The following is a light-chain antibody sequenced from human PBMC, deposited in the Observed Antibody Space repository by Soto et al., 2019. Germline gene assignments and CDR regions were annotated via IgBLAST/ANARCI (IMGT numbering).Light chain of an antibody. J-gene: IGLJ3*02. CDR1: SSNIGTNY. CDR3: ATWSDSLKGWV. Sequence: QSVLTQPPSASGTPGQRVTISCSGSSSNIGTNYVYWYKQLPGTAPKLLIYCNDQRPSGVPDRLSGSKSGTSASLAISGLRSEDEADYYCATWSDSLKGWVFGGGTKLTVL. V-gene: IGLV1-47*02. CDR2: CND.